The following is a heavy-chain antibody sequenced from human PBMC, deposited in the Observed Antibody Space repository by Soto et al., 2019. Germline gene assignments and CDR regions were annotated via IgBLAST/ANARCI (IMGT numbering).Heavy chain of an antibody. J-gene: IGHJ6*02. Sequence: EVQLVESGGGLVQPGGSLRLSCAASGFTVSSNYMSWVRQAPGKGLEWVSVIYSGGSTYYADAVKGRFTISRDIAKNTLDLQMNSLRAEDTAVYYCARDRIPTGMDVWGQGTTVTVSS. CDR1: GFTVSSNY. CDR3: ARDRIPTGMDV. V-gene: IGHV3-66*01. CDR2: IYSGGST.